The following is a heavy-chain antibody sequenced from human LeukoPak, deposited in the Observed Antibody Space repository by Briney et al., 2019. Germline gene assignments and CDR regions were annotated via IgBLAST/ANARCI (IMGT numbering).Heavy chain of an antibody. D-gene: IGHD6-13*01. Sequence: GRSLRLSCAASGFTFSSYGMHWVRQAPGKGLEWVAVISYDGSNKYYADSVKGRFTISRDNSKNTLYLQMNSLRAEDTAVYYCAREDFLSSSWSPEGYFDYWGQGTLVTVSS. CDR2: ISYDGSNK. V-gene: IGHV3-30*03. CDR1: GFTFSSYG. J-gene: IGHJ4*02. CDR3: AREDFLSSSWSPEGYFDY.